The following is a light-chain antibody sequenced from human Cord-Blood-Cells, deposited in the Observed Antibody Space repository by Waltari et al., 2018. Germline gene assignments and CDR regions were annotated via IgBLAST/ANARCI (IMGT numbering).Light chain of an antibody. CDR1: SLRSYY. CDR3: NSRDSSGNQV. CDR2: GKN. Sequence: SSALTQDPAVSVALGQTVRITCQGDSLRSYYASWYQQKPGQAPVLVIYGKNNRPSGFPDRFSGSSSGNTASLTITGAQAEDEADYYCNSRDSSGNQVFGGGTKLTVL. J-gene: IGLJ2*01. V-gene: IGLV3-19*01.